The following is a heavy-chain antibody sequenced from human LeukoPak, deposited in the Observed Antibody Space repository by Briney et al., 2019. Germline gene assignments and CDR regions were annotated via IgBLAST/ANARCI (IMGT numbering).Heavy chain of an antibody. CDR3: ARQPANTAAFDI. D-gene: IGHD5-18*01. CDR1: GGSINTYY. J-gene: IGHJ3*02. Sequence: SETLSLTCTVSGGSINTYYWSWIRQPPGKGLEWIAYVRDNGESNYNPYPKSRVAISLEPANIQISLRLNFVTAADTAIYYCARQPANTAAFDIWGLGTMVTVSS. V-gene: IGHV4-59*08. CDR2: VRDNGES.